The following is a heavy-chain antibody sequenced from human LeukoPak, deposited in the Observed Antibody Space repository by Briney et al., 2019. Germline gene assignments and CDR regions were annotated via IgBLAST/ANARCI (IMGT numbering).Heavy chain of an antibody. Sequence: PGGSLRLSCAASEFTFTSYELNWVRQAPGKGLEWVSYISSSGNTISYADSVKGRFTISRDNAKNSLYLQEISLRAEDTAVYYCTRGPRIAARYDAFDIWGQGTMVTVSS. J-gene: IGHJ3*02. V-gene: IGHV3-48*03. CDR1: EFTFTSYE. CDR2: ISSSGNTI. D-gene: IGHD6-6*01. CDR3: TRGPRIAARYDAFDI.